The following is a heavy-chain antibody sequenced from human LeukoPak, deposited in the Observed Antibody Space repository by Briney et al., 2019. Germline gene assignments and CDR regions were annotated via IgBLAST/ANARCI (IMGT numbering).Heavy chain of an antibody. J-gene: IGHJ4*02. CDR3: TALLTVTSDY. V-gene: IGHV3-15*01. CDR2: IKSKTDGGTT. Sequence: WIRQPPGKGLEWVGRIKSKTDGGTTDYAAPVKGRFTISRDDSKNTLYLQMNSLKTGDTAAYYCTALLTVTSDYWGQGTLVTVSS. D-gene: IGHD4-11*01.